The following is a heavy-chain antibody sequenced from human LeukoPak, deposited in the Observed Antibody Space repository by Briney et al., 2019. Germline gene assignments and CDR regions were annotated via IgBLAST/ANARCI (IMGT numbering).Heavy chain of an antibody. CDR3: ATSTGTTLGY. J-gene: IGHJ4*02. V-gene: IGHV3-66*01. CDR1: GFTVSSNY. Sequence: GGSLRLSCAASGFTVSSNYMSWVRQAPGKGLEWVSLIYSGGSTYYADSVKGRFTISRDNSKNKLYLQMNSLRAEDTAVYYCATSTGTTLGYWGQGTLVTVSS. CDR2: IYSGGST. D-gene: IGHD1-1*01.